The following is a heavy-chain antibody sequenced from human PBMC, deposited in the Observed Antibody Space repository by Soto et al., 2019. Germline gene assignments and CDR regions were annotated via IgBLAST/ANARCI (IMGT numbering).Heavy chain of an antibody. Sequence: PSETLSLTCAVYGGSFSGYYWSWIRQPPGKGLEWIGEINHSGSTNYNPSLKSRVTISVDTSKNQFSLKLSSVTAADTAVYYCARNRGGATYQIDYWGQGTLVTVSS. CDR2: INHSGST. CDR3: ARNRGGATYQIDY. V-gene: IGHV4-34*01. CDR1: GGSFSGYY. J-gene: IGHJ4*02. D-gene: IGHD5-12*01.